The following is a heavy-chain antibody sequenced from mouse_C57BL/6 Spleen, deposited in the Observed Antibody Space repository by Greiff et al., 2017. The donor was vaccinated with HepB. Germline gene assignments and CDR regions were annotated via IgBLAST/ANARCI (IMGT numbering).Heavy chain of an antibody. D-gene: IGHD3-2*02. CDR1: GYTFTSYW. J-gene: IGHJ4*01. CDR2: IHPNSGST. Sequence: QVQLKQPGAELVKPGASVKLSCKASGYTFTSYWMHWVKQRPGQGLEWIGMIHPNSGSTNYNEKFKSKATLTVDKSSSTAYMQLSSLTSEDSAVYYCALTAQATTMDYWGQGTSVTVSS. CDR3: ALTAQATTMDY. V-gene: IGHV1-64*01.